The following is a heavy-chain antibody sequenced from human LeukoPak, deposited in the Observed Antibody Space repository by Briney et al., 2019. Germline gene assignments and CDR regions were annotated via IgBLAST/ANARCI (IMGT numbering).Heavy chain of an antibody. Sequence: PSETLSLTCTVSGGSISFYYWSWIRQPAGKGLEWIGRIYTTGITNYNPSLESRVTMSVNTSKNQFSLNLSSVTAADTAVYYCARGAGGDYYDYYMDVRGKGTTVTISS. J-gene: IGHJ6*03. CDR1: GGSISFYY. V-gene: IGHV4-4*07. CDR3: ARGAGGDYYDYYMDV. D-gene: IGHD3-16*01. CDR2: IYTTGIT.